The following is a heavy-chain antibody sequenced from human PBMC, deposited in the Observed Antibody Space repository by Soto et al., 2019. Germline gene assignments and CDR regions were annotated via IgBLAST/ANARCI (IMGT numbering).Heavy chain of an antibody. Sequence: SETLSLTCTVSGGSISSYYWSWIRQPPGKGLEWIGYIYYSGSTNYNPSLKSRVTISVDTSKNQFSLKLSSVTAADPAVYYCARDVRAAAGTHDYGMDVWGQGTTVTVSS. D-gene: IGHD6-13*01. CDR2: IYYSGST. CDR3: ARDVRAAAGTHDYGMDV. J-gene: IGHJ6*02. V-gene: IGHV4-59*01. CDR1: GGSISSYY.